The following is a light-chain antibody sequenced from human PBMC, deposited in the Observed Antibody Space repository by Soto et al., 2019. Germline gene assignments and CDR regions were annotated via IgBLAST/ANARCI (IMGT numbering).Light chain of an antibody. J-gene: IGKJ1*01. CDR3: QQYDNRPVT. Sequence: EIVMTQSPATLSVSPGERATLSCRASQSVSSHLAWYQHKPGQPPRLLLYGASIRLSGIPARFSGSGSGTEFPLTINSLQSEDFAVYYCQQYDNRPVTFGQGTKLEIK. CDR1: QSVSSH. V-gene: IGKV3-15*01. CDR2: GAS.